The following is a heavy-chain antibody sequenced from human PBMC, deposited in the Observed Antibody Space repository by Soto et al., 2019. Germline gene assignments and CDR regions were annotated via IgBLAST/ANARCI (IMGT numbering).Heavy chain of an antibody. D-gene: IGHD2-15*01. Sequence: SVKVSCKASGYTFTSYGISWVRQAPGQGLEWMGGIIPIFGTANYAQKFQGRVTITADESTSTAYMELSSLRSEDTAVYYCASPPPNCSGGSCYPSDWFDPWGQGTLVTVSS. V-gene: IGHV1-69*13. CDR3: ASPPPNCSGGSCYPSDWFDP. CDR1: GYTFTSYG. J-gene: IGHJ5*02. CDR2: IIPIFGTA.